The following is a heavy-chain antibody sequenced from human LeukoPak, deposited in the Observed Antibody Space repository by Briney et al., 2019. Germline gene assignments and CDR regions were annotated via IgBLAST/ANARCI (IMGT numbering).Heavy chain of an antibody. CDR1: GYSYTRYW. Sequence: GESLKISCKGSGYSYTRYWIGWVRQMPGKGLEWMGIIYPGDSDTRYSPSFQGQVTLSADKSISTAYLQWSSLKASDTAMYYCATQTRGYSYGYGRGYYYYYMDVWGKGTTVTVSS. CDR3: ATQTRGYSYGYGRGYYYYYMDV. D-gene: IGHD5-18*01. J-gene: IGHJ6*03. CDR2: IYPGDSDT. V-gene: IGHV5-51*01.